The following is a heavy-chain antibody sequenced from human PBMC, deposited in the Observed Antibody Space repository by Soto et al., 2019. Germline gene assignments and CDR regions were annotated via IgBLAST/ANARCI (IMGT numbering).Heavy chain of an antibody. CDR2: ISAYNGNT. Sequence: QVQLVQSGAEVKKPGASVKVSCKASGYTFTSYGISWVRQAPGQGLEWMGWISAYNGNTNYPQKLQGRVTMTTDTTTSTADMELRSLRSDDTAVYYCARVDSSSFYYYYYGMDVWGQGTTVTVSS. J-gene: IGHJ6*02. CDR3: ARVDSSSFYYYYYGMDV. V-gene: IGHV1-18*04. CDR1: GYTFTSYG. D-gene: IGHD6-6*01.